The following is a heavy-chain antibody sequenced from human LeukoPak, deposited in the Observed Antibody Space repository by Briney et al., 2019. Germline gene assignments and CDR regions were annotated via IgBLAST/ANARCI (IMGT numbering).Heavy chain of an antibody. V-gene: IGHV3-23*01. Sequence: GGSLRLSCAASGFTFSSYAMSWVRQAPGKGLEWVSVFTSGGTTYYADSVKGRFTISRDNSKNTLYLQMNSLRAEDTAVYYCAKEGNYWGSGSYYDYWGQGTLVTVSS. CDR2: FTSGGTT. CDR1: GFTFSSYA. CDR3: AKEGNYWGSGSYYDY. J-gene: IGHJ4*02. D-gene: IGHD3-10*01.